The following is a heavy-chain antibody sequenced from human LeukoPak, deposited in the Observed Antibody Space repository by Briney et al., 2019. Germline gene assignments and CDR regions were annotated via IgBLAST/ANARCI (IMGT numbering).Heavy chain of an antibody. V-gene: IGHV3-11*04. D-gene: IGHD3-22*01. J-gene: IGHJ4*02. CDR1: GFTFSDYY. CDR2: ISTIGSNI. CDR3: ARVGRLYYDSSGYYAY. Sequence: GGSLRLSCAASGFTFSDYYMSWIRQAPGKGLEWVSSISTIGSNIYYADSVKGRFTISRDNAKNSLYLQMNSLRAEDTAVYYCARVGRLYYDSSGYYAYWGQGTLVTVSS.